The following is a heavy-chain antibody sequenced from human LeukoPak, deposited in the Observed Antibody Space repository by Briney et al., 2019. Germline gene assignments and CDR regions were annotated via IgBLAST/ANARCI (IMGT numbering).Heavy chain of an antibody. D-gene: IGHD6-19*01. CDR1: GYTFTSYY. CDR3: ARDSVAGMIDYYYMDV. J-gene: IGHJ6*03. CDR2: INPSGGST. V-gene: IGHV1-46*01. Sequence: ASVKVPCKASGYTFTSYYMHWVRQAPGQGLEWMGIINPSGGSTSYAQKFQGRVTMTRDMSTSTVYMELSSLRSEDTAVYYCARDSVAGMIDYYYMDVWGKGTTVTVSS.